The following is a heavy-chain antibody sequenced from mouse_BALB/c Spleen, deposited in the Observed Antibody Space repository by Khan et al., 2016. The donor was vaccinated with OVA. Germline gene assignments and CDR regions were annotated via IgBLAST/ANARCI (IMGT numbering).Heavy chain of an antibody. V-gene: IGHV9-3-1*01. Sequence: QIQLVQSGPELKKPGETVKISCKASGYTFTNYGMNWVKQAPGKGLKWMGWINTYTGEPTYADDFKGRFAFSLETSASTAYLQINNLKNEDTATYFCASNGNYWYFDVWGAGTTVTVSS. D-gene: IGHD2-1*01. CDR3: ASNGNYWYFDV. J-gene: IGHJ1*01. CDR2: INTYTGEP. CDR1: GYTFTNYG.